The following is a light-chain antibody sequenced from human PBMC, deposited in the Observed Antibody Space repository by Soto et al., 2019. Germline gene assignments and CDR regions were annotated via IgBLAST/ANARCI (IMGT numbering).Light chain of an antibody. CDR2: EVS. J-gene: IGLJ3*02. CDR1: SSDVGNCNC. Sequence: QSALTQPASVSGSPGQSITIPCTGASSDVGNCNCVSWYQQHPGKAPKLMIYEVSNRPSGVSDRFSGSKAGNTASLTISGLQAEDEADYYCSSFTTSSTWVFGGGTQLTVL. CDR3: SSFTTSSTWV. V-gene: IGLV2-14*01.